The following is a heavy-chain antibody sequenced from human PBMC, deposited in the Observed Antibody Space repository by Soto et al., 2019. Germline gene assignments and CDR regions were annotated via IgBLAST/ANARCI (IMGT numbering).Heavy chain of an antibody. J-gene: IGHJ4*02. CDR3: ARVPNDCSGGSCYSFDY. D-gene: IGHD2-15*01. CDR2: IIPILGIA. Sequence: SVKVSCKASGGTFSSYTISWVRQAPGQGLEWMGRIIPILGIANYAQKFQGRVTITADKSTSTAYMELSSLRSEDTAVYYCARVPNDCSGGSCYSFDYWGQGTLVTVSS. V-gene: IGHV1-69*02. CDR1: GGTFSSYT.